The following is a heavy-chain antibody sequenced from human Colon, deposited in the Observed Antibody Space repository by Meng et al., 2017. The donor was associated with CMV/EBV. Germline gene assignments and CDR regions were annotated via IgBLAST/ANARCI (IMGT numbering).Heavy chain of an antibody. CDR3: ARGYCSSTSCRVAQSYYYYGMDV. J-gene: IGHJ6*02. CDR2: ISSGGSYI. CDR1: GFSFITYS. V-gene: IGHV3-21*01. Sequence: GESLKISCTASGFSFITYSMNWVRQAPGKGLEWISSISSGGSYIFYADSAKGRFTISRDDAKNSLYLQMNSLRVDDTAVYYCARGYCSSTSCRVAQSYYYYGMDVWGQGTTVTVSS. D-gene: IGHD2-2*01.